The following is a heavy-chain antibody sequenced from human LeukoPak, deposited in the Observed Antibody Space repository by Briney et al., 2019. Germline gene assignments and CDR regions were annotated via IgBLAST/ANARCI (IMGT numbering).Heavy chain of an antibody. V-gene: IGHV1-46*01. CDR1: GYTFTSYY. D-gene: IGHD4-17*01. CDR2: INPSGGST. J-gene: IGHJ4*02. CDR3: ARGINDYGDYVGLAY. Sequence: ASVKVSCKASGYTFTSYYMHWVRQAPGQGLEWMGIINPSGGSTSYAQKFQGRVTMTRDMSTSTVYMELSSLRSEDTAVYYCARGINDYGDYVGLAYWGQGTLVTVSS.